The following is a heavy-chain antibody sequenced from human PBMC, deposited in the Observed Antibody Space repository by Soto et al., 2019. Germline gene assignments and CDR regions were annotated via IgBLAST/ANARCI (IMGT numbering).Heavy chain of an antibody. CDR3: AQGGSFWGVIVFEY. Sequence: EVQLLESGGGLVQPGGSLRLSCAASGFTFSSYAMNWVRQAPGKGLEWVSGISGSGGSTYYADSVKGRLTISRDNPKNTMDLQMNSLIAEDTAVYYFAQGGSFWGVIVFEYWGQGTLVTVYS. D-gene: IGHD3-16*02. J-gene: IGHJ4*02. V-gene: IGHV3-23*01. CDR1: GFTFSSYA. CDR2: ISGSGGST.